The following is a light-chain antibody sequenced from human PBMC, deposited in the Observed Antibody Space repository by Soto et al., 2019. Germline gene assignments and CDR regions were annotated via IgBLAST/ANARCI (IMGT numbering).Light chain of an antibody. V-gene: IGLV1-44*01. J-gene: IGLJ1*01. CDR2: NNN. Sequence: TPPPSASGTPGQRVTISCSGGSSNIGTNAVNWYQQLPGTAPKLLIYNNNQRPSGVPDRFSGSKSGTSASLAISGLQSEDEADYYCAAWDDSLNGYVFGTGTKVTVL. CDR1: SSNIGTNA. CDR3: AAWDDSLNGYV.